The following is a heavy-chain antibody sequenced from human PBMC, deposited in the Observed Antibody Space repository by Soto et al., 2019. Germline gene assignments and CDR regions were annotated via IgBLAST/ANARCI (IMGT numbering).Heavy chain of an antibody. D-gene: IGHD6-13*01. CDR3: ARDTGAVAAAGPNYYYYYGMDV. CDR1: GGTFSSYT. Sequence: SVKVSCKASGGTFSSYTISWVRQAPGQGLEWMGRIIPILGIANYAQKFQGRVTITADKSTSTAYMELSSLRSEDTAVYYCARDTGAVAAAGPNYYYYYGMDVWGQ. CDR2: IIPILGIA. V-gene: IGHV1-69*04. J-gene: IGHJ6*02.